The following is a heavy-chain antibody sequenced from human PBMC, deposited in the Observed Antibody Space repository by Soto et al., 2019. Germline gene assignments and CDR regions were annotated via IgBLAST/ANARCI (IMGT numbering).Heavy chain of an antibody. D-gene: IGHD3-3*01. J-gene: IGHJ4*02. CDR2: IKQDGSEK. V-gene: IGHV3-7*01. Sequence: PGGSLRLACAASGFTFSSYAMSWVRQAPGKGLEWMANIKQDGSEKYYVDSVRGRFTISRDNAKNSVYLQMNSLRVEDTAVYYCARQGKFFGVVTDYWGQGSLVTVSS. CDR3: ARQGKFFGVVTDY. CDR1: GFTFSSYA.